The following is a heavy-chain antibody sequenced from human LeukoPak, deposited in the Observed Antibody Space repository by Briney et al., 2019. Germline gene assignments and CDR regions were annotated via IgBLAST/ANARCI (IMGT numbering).Heavy chain of an antibody. D-gene: IGHD6-19*01. Sequence: SETLSLTCAVYGGSFSGYYWSWIRQPPGKGLEWIGEINHSGSTNYNPSLKSRVTISVDTSKNQFSLKLSSVTAADTAVYYCARGRSSGWYRGGNWFDPWGQGTLVTVSS. CDR2: INHSGST. V-gene: IGHV4-34*01. J-gene: IGHJ5*02. CDR1: GGSFSGYY. CDR3: ARGRSSGWYRGGNWFDP.